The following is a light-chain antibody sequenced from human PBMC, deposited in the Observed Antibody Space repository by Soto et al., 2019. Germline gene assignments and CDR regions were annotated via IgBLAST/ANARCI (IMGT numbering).Light chain of an antibody. CDR1: SSDVGYYDY. V-gene: IGLV2-8*01. CDR2: EVT. Sequence: QSALTQPPSASGFPAQSVTISCTGTSSDVGYYDYVSWYQQHPGKAPKLVIYEVTKRPSGVPDRVSASKSGNTASLTVSGLRAEDEADYYCSSYAGSNNFVFGSGTKVTVL. J-gene: IGLJ1*01. CDR3: SSYAGSNNFV.